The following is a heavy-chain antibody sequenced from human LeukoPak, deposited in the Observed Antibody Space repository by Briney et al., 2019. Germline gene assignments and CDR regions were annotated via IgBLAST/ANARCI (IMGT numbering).Heavy chain of an antibody. Sequence: GASVKVSCKASGYTFISYGISWVRQAPGQGLEWMGWISTYNGNTNYGKNLQGRVTMTTDTSTSTVYMELRSLRSDDTAVYYCARGGYYNSGGYLDHWGQGTLVTVSS. V-gene: IGHV1-18*01. CDR1: GYTFISYG. J-gene: IGHJ5*02. D-gene: IGHD3-10*01. CDR3: ARGGYYNSGGYLDH. CDR2: ISTYNGNT.